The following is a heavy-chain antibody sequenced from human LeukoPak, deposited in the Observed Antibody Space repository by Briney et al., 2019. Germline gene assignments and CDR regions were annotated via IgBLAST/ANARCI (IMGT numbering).Heavy chain of an antibody. J-gene: IGHJ6*03. CDR2: IYADRST. V-gene: IGHV4-4*07. CDR3: ARCSEYNWNYYYMDV. D-gene: IGHD1-20*01. Sequence: SETLSLTCTVTGDSIRSYYWSWIRQPAGKGLEWIGRIYADRSTNYNPSLKSRVTISVDTSKNQFSLKLSSVTAADTAVYYCARCSEYNWNYYYMDVWGKGTTVTVSS. CDR1: GDSIRSYY.